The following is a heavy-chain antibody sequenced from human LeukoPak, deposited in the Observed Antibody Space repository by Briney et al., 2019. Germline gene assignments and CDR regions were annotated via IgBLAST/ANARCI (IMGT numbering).Heavy chain of an antibody. CDR3: ARAGVQLWTRPIDY. CDR1: GFTFSSYW. J-gene: IGHJ4*02. D-gene: IGHD5-18*01. CDR2: IKQDGSEK. V-gene: IGHV3-7*01. Sequence: GGSLRLSCAASGFTFSSYWMSWVRQAPGKGLEWVANIKQDGSEKYYVDSVKGRFTISRDNAKNSLYLQMNSLRAEDTAVYYCARAGVQLWTRPIDYWGQGTLVTVSS.